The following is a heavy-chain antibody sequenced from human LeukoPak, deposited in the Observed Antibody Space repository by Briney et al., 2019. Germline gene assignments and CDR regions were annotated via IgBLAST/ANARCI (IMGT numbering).Heavy chain of an antibody. CDR2: ISWNSGSI. CDR1: GFTFDDYA. Sequence: PGGSLRLSCAASGFTFDDYAMHWVRQAPGKGLEWVSGISWNSGSIGYADSVKGRFTISRDNAKNTLYLQMSSLRAEDTAVYYCARGTSTYYYDWGQGTLVTVSS. J-gene: IGHJ4*02. V-gene: IGHV3-9*01. D-gene: IGHD3-22*01. CDR3: ARGTSTYYYD.